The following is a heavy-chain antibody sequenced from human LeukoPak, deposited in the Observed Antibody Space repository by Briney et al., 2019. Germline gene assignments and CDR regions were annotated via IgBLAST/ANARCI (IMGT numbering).Heavy chain of an antibody. J-gene: IGHJ5*02. V-gene: IGHV3-23*01. Sequence: PGGSLRLSCAASGFTFSSYAMSWVRQAPGKGLEWVSAISGSGGSTYYADSVKGRFTISRDNSKNTLYLQMNSLRAEDTAVYYCAKDSIGFSYDFWSGYYTVDGTRSGWFDPWGQGTLVTVSS. CDR2: ISGSGGST. D-gene: IGHD3-3*01. CDR1: GFTFSSYA. CDR3: AKDSIGFSYDFWSGYYTVDGTRSGWFDP.